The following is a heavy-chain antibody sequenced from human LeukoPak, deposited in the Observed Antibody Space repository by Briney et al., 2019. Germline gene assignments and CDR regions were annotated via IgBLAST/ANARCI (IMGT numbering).Heavy chain of an antibody. CDR3: ARGGLYYYDSSGPRGDY. CDR1: GFTFSSYR. Sequence: PGGSLRLSCAASGFTFSSYRMHWVRQAPGKGLVWVSRINSDGSSTSYADSVKGRFTISRDNAKNTLYLQMNSLRAEDTAVYYCARGGLYYYDSSGPRGDYWGQGTLVTVSS. J-gene: IGHJ4*02. CDR2: INSDGSST. V-gene: IGHV3-74*01. D-gene: IGHD3-22*01.